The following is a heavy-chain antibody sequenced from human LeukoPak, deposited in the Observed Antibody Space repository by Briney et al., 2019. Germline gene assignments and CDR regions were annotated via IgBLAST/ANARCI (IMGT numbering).Heavy chain of an antibody. J-gene: IGHJ4*02. CDR1: GFTFSSYT. D-gene: IGHD3-16*01. V-gene: IGHV3-48*01. CDR2: IGTSSTTI. Sequence: GGSLRLSCAASGFTFSSYTMNWVRQPPGKGLEWVSNIGTSSTTIYYADSVKGRFTISRDNAKNSLYLQMNSLRAEDTAVYYCATDASSYGVWGQGTLVTVSS. CDR3: ATDASSYGV.